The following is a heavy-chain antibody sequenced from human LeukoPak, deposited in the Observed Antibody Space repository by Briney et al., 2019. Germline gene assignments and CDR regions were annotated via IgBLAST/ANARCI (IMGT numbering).Heavy chain of an antibody. CDR1: GVTVSSNY. J-gene: IGHJ4*02. CDR3: EGENYDSSGYASFDY. D-gene: IGHD3-22*01. CDR2: IYSGGIT. Sequence: GGSLRLSCAASGVTVSSNYMSGVRQAPGKGLECVSVIYSGGITYYSDSVKGRFTISRDNFKNTLYRQMNSLRDADKAVYYCEGENYDSSGYASFDYWGQGTMVTVSS. V-gene: IGHV3-66*01.